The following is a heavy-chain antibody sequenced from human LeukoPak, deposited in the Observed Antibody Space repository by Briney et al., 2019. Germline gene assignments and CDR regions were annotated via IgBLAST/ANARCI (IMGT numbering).Heavy chain of an antibody. V-gene: IGHV3-23*01. CDR2: ISGSGGST. D-gene: IGHD5-24*01. Sequence: PGGSLRLSCAASGFTFSSYAMSWVRQAPGKGLEWVAAISGSGGSTYYAASVKGRFPISRDNSKNTLYLQMNSLRAEATAVYYCAKDPGRASPNWFDPWGQGTLVTVSS. J-gene: IGHJ5*02. CDR3: AKDPGRASPNWFDP. CDR1: GFTFSSYA.